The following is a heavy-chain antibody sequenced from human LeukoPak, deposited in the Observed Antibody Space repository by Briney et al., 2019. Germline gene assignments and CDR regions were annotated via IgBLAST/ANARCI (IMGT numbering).Heavy chain of an antibody. J-gene: IGHJ4*02. CDR1: GFTFDDYA. D-gene: IGHD3-22*01. CDR3: ARDRRSSGYYYY. CDR2: ISWNSGSI. V-gene: IGHV3-9*01. Sequence: GGSLRLSCAASGFTFDDYAMHWVRQAPGKGLEWVSGISWNSGSIGYADSVKGRFTISRDNAKNSLYLQMNSLRAEDTAVYYCARDRRSSGYYYYWGQGTLVTVSS.